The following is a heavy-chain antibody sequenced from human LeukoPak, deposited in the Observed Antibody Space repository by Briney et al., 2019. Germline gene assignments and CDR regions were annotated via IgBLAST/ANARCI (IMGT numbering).Heavy chain of an antibody. J-gene: IGHJ4*02. CDR2: VWYDGSNI. CDR1: GLTFSTNG. V-gene: IGHV3-33*01. CDR3: ARGGYSGTYYFDY. Sequence: PGGSRDPSCAAPGLTFSTNGMNWVGQPQAKGLEWVAVVWYDGSNIHYVDSVKGRFTISRDNSKGTLYLQMNSLTAEDTAVYYCARGGYSGTYYFDYWGQGTLVTVSS. D-gene: IGHD1-26*01.